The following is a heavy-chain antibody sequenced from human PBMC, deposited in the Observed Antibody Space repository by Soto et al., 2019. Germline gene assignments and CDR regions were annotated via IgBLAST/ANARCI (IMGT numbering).Heavy chain of an antibody. Sequence: QVQLQASGPGLVKPSETLSLTCIVSGGSISPYDWTWIRQPPGKGLEWIGHIYYSGSPNYDPCLKSRVSISVESSQSDFTRELSTVTAANTVGYYFAKDVSPNYWGHGMLVTVSS. V-gene: IGHV4-59*01. CDR2: IYYSGSP. CDR1: GGSISPYD. J-gene: IGHJ4*01. CDR3: AKDVSPNY.